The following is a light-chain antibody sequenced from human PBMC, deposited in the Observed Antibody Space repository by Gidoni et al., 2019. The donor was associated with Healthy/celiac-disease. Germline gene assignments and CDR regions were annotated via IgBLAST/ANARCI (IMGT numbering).Light chain of an antibody. Sequence: AIQLTQSPSSLSASVGDRVTITCRASQGISSALAWYQQKPGKAPKLLIDDASSLESGVPSRFSGSGSGTDFTLTISSLQPEDFATYYCQQFNSYPQNTFGQGTRLEIK. CDR3: QQFNSYPQNT. CDR2: DAS. CDR1: QGISSA. V-gene: IGKV1-13*02. J-gene: IGKJ5*01.